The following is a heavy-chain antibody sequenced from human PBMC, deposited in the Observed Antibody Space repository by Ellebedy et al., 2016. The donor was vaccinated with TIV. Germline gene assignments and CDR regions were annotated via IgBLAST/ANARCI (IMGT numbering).Heavy chain of an antibody. J-gene: IGHJ4*02. CDR3: AADYGDYVAED. CDR1: GGTFSNYA. V-gene: IGHV1-69*04. Sequence: AASVKVSCKASGGTFSNYAISWVRQAPGQGLEWMGRIHPLLGVASYAQKFQGRLTIIADPATSTDYMELSSLTYEDTAVYYCAADYGDYVAEDWGQGTLITVSS. D-gene: IGHD4-17*01. CDR2: IHPLLGVA.